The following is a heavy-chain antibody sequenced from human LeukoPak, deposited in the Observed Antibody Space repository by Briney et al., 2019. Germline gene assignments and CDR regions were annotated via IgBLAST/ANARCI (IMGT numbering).Heavy chain of an antibody. V-gene: IGHV3-23*01. Sequence: GRSLRLSCAASGFTFSSYAMSWVRQAPGKGLEWVSAISGSGGSTYYADSVKGRFTISRDNSKNTLYLQMNSLRADDTAVYYCAKEFSAGYFDWLSQTYFASWGQGTRVTVSS. D-gene: IGHD3-9*01. CDR3: AKEFSAGYFDWLSQTYFAS. CDR1: GFTFSSYA. J-gene: IGHJ4*02. CDR2: ISGSGGST.